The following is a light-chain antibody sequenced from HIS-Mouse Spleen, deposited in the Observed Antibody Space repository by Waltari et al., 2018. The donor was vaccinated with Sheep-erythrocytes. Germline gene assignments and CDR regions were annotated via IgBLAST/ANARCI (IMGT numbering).Light chain of an antibody. CDR3: SSYAGSNNYV. Sequence: QSALTQPPSASGSPGQSVTISCTGTSSDVGGYNYVSWYQQHPGNAPKLMIYEVSNRPSWVPDRFAGSKSGNTASLTVSGLQAEDEADYYCSSYAGSNNYVFGTGTKVTVL. CDR2: EVS. J-gene: IGLJ1*01. V-gene: IGLV2-8*01. CDR1: SSDVGGYNY.